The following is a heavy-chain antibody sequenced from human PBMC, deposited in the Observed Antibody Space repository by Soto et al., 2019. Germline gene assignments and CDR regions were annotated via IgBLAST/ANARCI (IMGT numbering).Heavy chain of an antibody. CDR2: ISGSGGTT. Sequence: GGSLRLSCAASGFTFSSYAMSWVRRAPGKGLEWVSAISGSGGTTYYADSVKGRFTFSRDNSKNTLYLQMNSLRAEDTAVYYCAKTANGWFSAFDIWGQGTMVTVSS. CDR3: AKTANGWFSAFDI. V-gene: IGHV3-23*01. D-gene: IGHD6-19*01. J-gene: IGHJ3*02. CDR1: GFTFSSYA.